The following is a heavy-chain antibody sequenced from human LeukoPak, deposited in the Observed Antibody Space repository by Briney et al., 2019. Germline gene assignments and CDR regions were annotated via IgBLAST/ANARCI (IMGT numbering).Heavy chain of an antibody. V-gene: IGHV4-59*01. Sequence: PSVTLSLTCTVSGGSISSYYWSWIRQPPGKGLEWIGYIYYSGSTNYNPSLKSRVTISVDTSKNQFSLKLSSVTAADTAVYYCARGRRGPLVPAAITRVYFDYWGQGTLVTVSS. CDR2: IYYSGST. CDR1: GGSISSYY. D-gene: IGHD2-2*01. J-gene: IGHJ4*02. CDR3: ARGRRGPLVPAAITRVYFDY.